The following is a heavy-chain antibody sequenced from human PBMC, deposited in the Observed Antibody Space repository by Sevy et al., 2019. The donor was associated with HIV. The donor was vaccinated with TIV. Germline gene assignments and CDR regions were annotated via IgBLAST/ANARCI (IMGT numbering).Heavy chain of an antibody. CDR1: GYNFMSDG. D-gene: IGHD3-10*01. CDR2: IGLYNGNA. CDR3: ARVPTYYYGSGTYFDY. Sequence: ASVNVSCKASGYNFMSDGISWVRQAPGQGLEWVGWIGLYNGNAHSAQKLKDRVTMTADTSTSTAYMELRSLRSDDTAVYYCARVPTYYYGSGTYFDYWGQGTLVTVSS. V-gene: IGHV1-18*01. J-gene: IGHJ4*02.